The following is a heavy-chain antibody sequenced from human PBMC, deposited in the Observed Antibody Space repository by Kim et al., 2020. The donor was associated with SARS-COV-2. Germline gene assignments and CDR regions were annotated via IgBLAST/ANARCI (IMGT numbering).Heavy chain of an antibody. CDR1: GGSISSSSYY. V-gene: IGHV4-39*07. CDR2: IYYSGST. J-gene: IGHJ4*02. CDR3: ARDRGTAMAYFDY. D-gene: IGHD5-18*01. Sequence: SETLSLTCTVSGGSISSSSYYWGWIRQPPGKGLEWIGSIYYSGSTYYNPSLRSRVTISVDTSKNQFSLKLSSVTAADTAVYYCARDRGTAMAYFDYWGQGTLVTLSS.